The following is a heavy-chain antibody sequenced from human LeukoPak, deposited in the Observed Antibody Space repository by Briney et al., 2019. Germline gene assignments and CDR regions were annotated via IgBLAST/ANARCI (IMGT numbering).Heavy chain of an antibody. CDR3: ARDPDMTTYGMDV. V-gene: IGHV3-33*01. CDR2: IWNDGSNK. Sequence: GGSLRLSCAASGFTFGSYGMHWVRQAPGKGLEWVAVIWNDGSNKYHADSVKGRFTISRDNSKNTLYLQMNSLRAEDTAVYYCARDPDMTTYGMDVWGQGTTVTVSS. D-gene: IGHD4-11*01. J-gene: IGHJ6*02. CDR1: GFTFGSYG.